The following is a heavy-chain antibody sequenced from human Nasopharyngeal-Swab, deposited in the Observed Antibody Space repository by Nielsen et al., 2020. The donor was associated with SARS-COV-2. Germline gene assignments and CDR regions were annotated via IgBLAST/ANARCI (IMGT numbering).Heavy chain of an antibody. D-gene: IGHD7-27*01. V-gene: IGHV4-34*01. CDR1: GGSFSADY. Sequence: ESLKISCAVYGGSFSADYSGWLRQPPGRGLEWIGEINHSGSTNYNPSLKSRVTISVDPSKNQFSLRLSSVTAADTAVYYCARGLSGIVPSPILGLGPYYYYYYMDVWGKGTTVTVSS. J-gene: IGHJ6*03. CDR3: ARGLSGIVPSPILGLGPYYYYYYMDV. CDR2: INHSGST.